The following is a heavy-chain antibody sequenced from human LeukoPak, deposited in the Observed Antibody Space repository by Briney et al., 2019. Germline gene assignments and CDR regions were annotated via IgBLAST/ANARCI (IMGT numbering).Heavy chain of an antibody. J-gene: IGHJ4*02. CDR3: ATDWYFTPDH. CDR1: ASIFSLSW. CDR2: ISSDGSLT. V-gene: IGHV3-74*01. Sequence: QPGGSLRLSCTFSASIFSLSWMHWFRQAPGKGLVWVSCISSDGSLTSYADSVKRRLTIARDNARNTLYLQMNNLRADDTAVYYCATDWYFTPDHGGQGTLVTVFS. D-gene: IGHD6-13*01.